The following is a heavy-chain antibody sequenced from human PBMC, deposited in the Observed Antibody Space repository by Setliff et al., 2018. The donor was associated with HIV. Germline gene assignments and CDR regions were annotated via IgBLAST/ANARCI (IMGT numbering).Heavy chain of an antibody. CDR3: AKELAASGLGYFDS. J-gene: IGHJ4*02. CDR2: ILSTGERT. CDR1: GFIVSSNY. Sequence: PGGSLRLSCAASGFIVSSNYMSWVRQAPGKGLEWVSAILSTGERTFYADSVKGRFTISRDNSKNTVYLQMNSLRAEDTAEYYCAKELAASGLGYFDSWGRGILVTVSS. D-gene: IGHD3-22*01. V-gene: IGHV3-23*01.